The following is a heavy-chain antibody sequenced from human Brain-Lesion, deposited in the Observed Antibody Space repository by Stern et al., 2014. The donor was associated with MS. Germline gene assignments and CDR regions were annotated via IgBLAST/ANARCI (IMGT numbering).Heavy chain of an antibody. CDR3: ARDQRGITIFGVVTDYYYLGMDV. CDR2: INPNTGAT. CDR1: GYIFTGYY. V-gene: IGHV1-2*02. J-gene: IGHJ6*02. Sequence: QEQLVQSGAEVKKPGASGKVSCKTSGYIFTGYYIHWVRQAPGQVLEWMTWINPNTGATKYAQKFQGRVTMSRDTSISTAYVELSSLTSDDTAVYYCARDQRGITIFGVVTDYYYLGMDVWGQGTTVTVSS. D-gene: IGHD3-3*01.